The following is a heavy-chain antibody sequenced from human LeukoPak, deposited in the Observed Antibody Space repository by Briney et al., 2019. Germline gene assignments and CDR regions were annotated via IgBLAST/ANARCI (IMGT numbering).Heavy chain of an antibody. Sequence: GGSLRLSWAASGFTFSDYYMSWIRQAPGKGLEWVSYISSSGSTIYYADSVKGRFTISRDNAKNSLYLQMNSLRAEDTAVYYCASEVDTYYYDSSGYVDYWGQGTLVAVSS. CDR2: ISSSGSTI. CDR3: ASEVDTYYYDSSGYVDY. J-gene: IGHJ4*02. CDR1: GFTFSDYY. V-gene: IGHV3-11*01. D-gene: IGHD3-22*01.